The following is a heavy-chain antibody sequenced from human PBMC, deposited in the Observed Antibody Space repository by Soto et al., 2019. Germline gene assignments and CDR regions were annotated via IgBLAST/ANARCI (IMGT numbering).Heavy chain of an antibody. Sequence: SLRLSCAASVFTFRLYSLNWVRQAPGKGLEWVSSISDNGKYIYYADSVKGRFTISRDNAKNSLYLQMNSLRAEDTAVYYCARDVENGNRYYVCCGQDHLVTFSS. CDR2: ISDNGKYI. J-gene: IGHJ4*03. CDR1: VFTFRLYS. CDR3: ARDVENGNRYYVC. V-gene: IGHV3-21*01. D-gene: IGHD1-1*01.